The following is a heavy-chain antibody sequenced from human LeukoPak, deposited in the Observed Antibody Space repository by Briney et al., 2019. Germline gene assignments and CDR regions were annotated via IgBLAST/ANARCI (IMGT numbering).Heavy chain of an antibody. CDR2: VRYDGSDK. V-gene: IGHV3-30*02. CDR3: AKGAGYGDLGYFYYMDV. CDR1: GLTFSTYG. D-gene: IGHD4-17*01. J-gene: IGHJ6*03. Sequence: PGGSLRLSCAASGLTFSTYGMHWVRQAPGKGLEWVAFVRYDGSDKYYVDSVKGRFTISRDHSRNTLYLQMNSLRAEDTAVYYCAKGAGYGDLGYFYYMDVWGKGTTVTVSS.